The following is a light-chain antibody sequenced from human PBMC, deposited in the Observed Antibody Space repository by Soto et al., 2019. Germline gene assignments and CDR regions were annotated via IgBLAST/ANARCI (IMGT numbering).Light chain of an antibody. CDR2: EGS. CDR1: SSDVGSYNL. CDR3: SSFSSSSTPYV. Sequence: QSVLTQPASVSGSPGQSITISCTGTSSDVGSYNLVSWYQQHPGKAPKLMIYEGSKRPSGVSNRFSGSKSGNTASLTISGLQPEDEADYYCSSFSSSSTPYVFGTGTKLTVL. V-gene: IGLV2-14*02. J-gene: IGLJ1*01.